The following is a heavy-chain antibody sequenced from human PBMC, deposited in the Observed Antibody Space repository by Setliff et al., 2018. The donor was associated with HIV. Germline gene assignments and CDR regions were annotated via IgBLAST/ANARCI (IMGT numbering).Heavy chain of an antibody. CDR2: INTQTGSP. D-gene: IGHD4-17*01. J-gene: IGHJ5*02. V-gene: IGHV7-4-1*02. CDR3: ARALYGDYGGDLNWLDP. Sequence: ASVKVSCKASGYTFINYAMNWVRQAPGQGLEWMGWINTQTGSPTYAQAFTGRFVFSVDTSVTTAYLQISGLKACDTAVYYCARALYGDYGGDLNWLDPWGQGTLVTVSS. CDR1: GYTFINYA.